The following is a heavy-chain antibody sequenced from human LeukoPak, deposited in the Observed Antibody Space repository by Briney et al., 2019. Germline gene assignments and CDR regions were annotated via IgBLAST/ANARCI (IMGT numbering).Heavy chain of an antibody. J-gene: IGHJ6*02. V-gene: IGHV1-2*02. CDR1: GYTFTGYY. D-gene: IGHD3-10*01. CDR3: ARDVITMVRYPYGMDV. CDR2: INPNSGGT. Sequence: ASVKVSCKASGYTFTGYYMHWVRQAPGQGLEWMGWINPNSGGTNYAQKFQGRVTMTRDTSTSTAYMELSRLRSDDTAVYYCARDVITMVRYPYGMDVWGQGTTVTVSS.